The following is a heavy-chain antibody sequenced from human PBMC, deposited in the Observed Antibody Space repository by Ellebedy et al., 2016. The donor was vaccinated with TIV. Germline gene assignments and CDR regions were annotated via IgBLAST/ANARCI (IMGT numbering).Heavy chain of an antibody. J-gene: IGHJ5*01. D-gene: IGHD3-22*01. Sequence: SETLSLXCSVSGDSVTNGRYYWSWFRQPPGKEMEWIGYISYSGNTNYNPSLMSRVTISVDTSKNQFSLKMTSVTAADTAVYYCARDKGDYDTAWFDPWGQGTLVTVSS. CDR3: ARDKGDYDTAWFDP. V-gene: IGHV4-61*01. CDR1: GDSVTNGRYY. CDR2: ISYSGNT.